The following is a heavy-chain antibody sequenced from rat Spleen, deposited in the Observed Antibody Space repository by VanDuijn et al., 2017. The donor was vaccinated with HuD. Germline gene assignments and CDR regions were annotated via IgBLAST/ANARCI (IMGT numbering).Heavy chain of an antibody. D-gene: IGHD1-12*02. CDR2: LSYDGGGT. CDR3: TIDRGYYDGSYVMDA. V-gene: IGHV5-20*01. Sequence: EVQLVESGGGLVQPGRSLKLSCAASGFIFSDYFMAWIRQTPTKGLEWVASLSYDGGGTYYRDSVKGRFTISRDNAKSSLYLQMDSLRSEDTATYYCTIDRGYYDGSYVMDAWSQGASVTVSS. J-gene: IGHJ4*01. CDR1: GFIFSDYF.